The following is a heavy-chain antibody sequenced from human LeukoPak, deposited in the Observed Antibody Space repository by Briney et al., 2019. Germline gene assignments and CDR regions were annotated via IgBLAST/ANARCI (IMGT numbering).Heavy chain of an antibody. CDR2: ISYDGSNK. V-gene: IGHV3-30*01. CDR3: ARDPLGYCSSTSCYTNWFDP. D-gene: IGHD2-2*02. J-gene: IGHJ5*02. Sequence: GRSLRLSCAASGFTFSSYAMHWVRQDPGKGLEWVAVISYDGSNKYYADSVKGRFTISRDNSKNTLYLQMNSLRAEDAAVYYCARDPLGYCSSTSCYTNWFDPWGQGTLVTVSS. CDR1: GFTFSSYA.